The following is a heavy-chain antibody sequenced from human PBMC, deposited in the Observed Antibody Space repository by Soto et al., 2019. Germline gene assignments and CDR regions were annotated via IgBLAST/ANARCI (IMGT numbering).Heavy chain of an antibody. Sequence: QVQVVESGGGVVQPRRSLSFSWAASGFTFSSYGMHWVRQAPGEGLEWVGGVWYDGSKIYYGDSVKGRLTISRDNSRNTLYLEMNSLRADDTGVYYCARDSGLGVANYAFDLWGQGTTVTVSS. CDR3: ARDSGLGVANYAFDL. D-gene: IGHD3-10*01. CDR1: GFTFSSYG. J-gene: IGHJ3*01. V-gene: IGHV3-33*01. CDR2: VWYDGSKI.